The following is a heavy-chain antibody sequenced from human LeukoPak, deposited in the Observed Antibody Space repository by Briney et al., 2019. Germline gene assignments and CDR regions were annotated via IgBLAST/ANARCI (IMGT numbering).Heavy chain of an antibody. CDR1: GFTFSSYG. D-gene: IGHD7-27*01. V-gene: IGHV3-30*18. J-gene: IGHJ4*02. Sequence: GGSLRLSCAASGFTFSSYGMHWVRQAPGKRLEWVAVISYDGSNKYYADSVKGRFTISRDNSKNTLYLQMNSLRAEDTAVYYCANDLGFDYWGQGTLVTVSS. CDR2: ISYDGSNK. CDR3: ANDLGFDY.